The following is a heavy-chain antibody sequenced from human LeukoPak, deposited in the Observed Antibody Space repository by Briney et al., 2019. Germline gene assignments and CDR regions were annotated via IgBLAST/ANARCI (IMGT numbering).Heavy chain of an antibody. Sequence: GESLKISCKGSGSGYSFANFWIGWVRQMLGKGLEWMGIIYPGDSDTRYSPSFEGQVTISVDKSVNTAYLQWSSLRASDTAIYFYARRSGSYFNFWGQGPQLIVSS. CDR3: ARRSGSYFNF. D-gene: IGHD1-26*01. CDR2: IYPGDSDT. J-gene: IGHJ4*02. V-gene: IGHV5-51*01. CDR1: GYSFANFW.